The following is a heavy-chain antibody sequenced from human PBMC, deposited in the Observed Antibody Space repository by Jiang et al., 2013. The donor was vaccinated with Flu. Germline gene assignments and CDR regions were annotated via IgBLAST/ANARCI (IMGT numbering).Heavy chain of an antibody. J-gene: IGHJ4*02. CDR2: ISAYNGNT. Sequence: GAEVKKPGASVKVSCKASGYTFTSYGISWVRQAPGQGLEWMGWISAYNGNTNYAQKLQGRVTMTTDTSTSTAYMELRSLRSGDTAVYYCARSSYDYVWGSYSGPGGYWGQGTLVTVSS. D-gene: IGHD3-16*01. CDR3: ARSSYDYVWGSYSGPGGY. V-gene: IGHV1-18*01. CDR1: GYTFTSYG.